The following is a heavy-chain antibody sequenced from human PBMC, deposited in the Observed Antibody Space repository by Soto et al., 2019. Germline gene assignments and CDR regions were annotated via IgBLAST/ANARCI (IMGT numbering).Heavy chain of an antibody. CDR3: ARGTISMVRGVIIQSRPNWFDP. J-gene: IGHJ5*02. Sequence: SETLSLTCTASGGSISSYYWSWIRQPPAKGLERIGYIYYSGSTNYNPSLKSRVTISVDTSKNKFSLKLSSVTAADTAVYYCARGTISMVRGVIIQSRPNWFDPWGQGTLVTVS. CDR2: IYYSGST. D-gene: IGHD3-10*01. CDR1: GGSISSYY. V-gene: IGHV4-59*12.